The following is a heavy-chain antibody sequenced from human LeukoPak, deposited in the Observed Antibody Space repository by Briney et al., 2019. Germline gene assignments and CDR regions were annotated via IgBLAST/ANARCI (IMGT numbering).Heavy chain of an antibody. D-gene: IGHD3-22*01. J-gene: IGHJ4*02. CDR3: AKDFPYYYDTSGYYQDS. CDR1: GFTFSSYA. V-gene: IGHV3-30*04. Sequence: GGSLRLSCAASGFTFSSYAVHWVRHAPGKGLEWVAVISYDGSNKYYADSVKGRFTISRDNSKNTLYLQMNSLRAEDTAVYYCAKDFPYYYDTSGYYQDSWGQGTLVTVSS. CDR2: ISYDGSNK.